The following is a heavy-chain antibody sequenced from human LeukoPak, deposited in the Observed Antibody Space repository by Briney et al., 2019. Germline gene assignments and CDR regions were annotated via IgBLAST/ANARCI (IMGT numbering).Heavy chain of an antibody. D-gene: IGHD3-10*01. CDR2: IYYSGST. V-gene: IGHV4-39*01. CDR1: GGSISSSSYY. CDR3: ARHAFSLWFGGSHFDY. Sequence: PSETLSLTCTVSGGSISSSSYYWGWIRQPPGKGLEWIGSIYYSGSTYYNPSLKSRVTISVDTSKNQFSLKLSSVTAADTAVYYCARHAFSLWFGGSHFDYWGQGTLVTVSS. J-gene: IGHJ4*02.